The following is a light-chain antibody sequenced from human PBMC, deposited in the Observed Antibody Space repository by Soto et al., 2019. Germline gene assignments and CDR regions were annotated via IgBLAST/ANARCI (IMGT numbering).Light chain of an antibody. CDR2: EAS. CDR3: QQSFRTPFT. Sequence: DIQLTQSPSFLSASVGDRVTITCRASQGIGSYLAWFQQKPGKAPKLLIYEASTLQSGVPSRFSGSESGTEFTLTISSLQPEDFATYYCQQSFRTPFTFGPGNKLDIK. J-gene: IGKJ3*01. V-gene: IGKV1-9*01. CDR1: QGIGSY.